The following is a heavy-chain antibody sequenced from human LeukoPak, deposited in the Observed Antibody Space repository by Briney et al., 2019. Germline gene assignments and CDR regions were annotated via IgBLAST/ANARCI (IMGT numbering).Heavy chain of an antibody. CDR2: IRYDGSNK. CDR3: AKESQRGYSYGYIRDYFDS. V-gene: IGHV3-30*02. CDR1: GFTLSSYA. D-gene: IGHD5-18*01. J-gene: IGHJ4*02. Sequence: GGSLRLSCAASGFTLSSYAMGWVRQAPGKGLEWVAFIRYDGSNKYYADSVKGRFTISRDKSKNTLYLQMNSLRVEDTAVYYCAKESQRGYSYGYIRDYFDSWGQGTLVTVSS.